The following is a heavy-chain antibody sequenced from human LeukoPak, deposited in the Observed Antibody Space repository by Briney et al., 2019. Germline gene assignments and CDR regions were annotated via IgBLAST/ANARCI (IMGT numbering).Heavy chain of an antibody. CDR1: GFTFSSYS. J-gene: IGHJ4*02. CDR3: ASMSVGYSSGWYTEEGDY. CDR2: ISSSSSYI. D-gene: IGHD6-19*01. V-gene: IGHV3-21*01. Sequence: GGSLRLSCAASGFTFSSYSMNWVRQAPGKGLEWVSSISSSSSYIYYADSVKGRFIISRDNAKNSLYLQMNSLRAEDTAVYYCASMSVGYSSGWYTEEGDYWGQGTLVTVSS.